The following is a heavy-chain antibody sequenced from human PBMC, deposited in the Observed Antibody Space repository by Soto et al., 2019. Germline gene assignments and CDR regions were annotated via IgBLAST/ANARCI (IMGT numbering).Heavy chain of an antibody. CDR1: GGSISSGGYY. D-gene: IGHD4-17*01. V-gene: IGHV4-31*03. CDR2: IYYSGST. Sequence: QVQLQESGPGLVKPSQTLSLTCTVSGGSISSGGYYWSWIRQHPGKGLEWIGYIYYSGSTYYNPSLKSRVTRSVDTSKNQLSLKLSSVTAADTAVYYCASGDYGDYVFLDYWGQGTLVTVSS. J-gene: IGHJ4*02. CDR3: ASGDYGDYVFLDY.